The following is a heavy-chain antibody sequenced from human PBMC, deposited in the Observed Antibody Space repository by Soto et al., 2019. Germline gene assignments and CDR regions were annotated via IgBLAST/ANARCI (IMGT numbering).Heavy chain of an antibody. CDR1: GGSFSGYY. CDR3: ARGISAVAALPGSVAFDI. CDR2: INHSGST. V-gene: IGHV4-34*01. J-gene: IGHJ3*02. D-gene: IGHD2-15*01. Sequence: PSETLSLTCAVYGGSFSGYYWSWIRQPPGKGLEWIGEINHSGSTNYNPSLKSRVTISVDTSKNQFSLKLSSVTAADTAVYYCARGISAVAALPGSVAFDIWGQGTMVT.